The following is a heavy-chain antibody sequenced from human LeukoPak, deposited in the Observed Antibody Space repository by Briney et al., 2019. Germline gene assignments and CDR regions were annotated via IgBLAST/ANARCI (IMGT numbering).Heavy chain of an antibody. D-gene: IGHD3-16*02. CDR1: GFTFSSYA. V-gene: IGHV3-23*01. J-gene: IGHJ4*02. Sequence: PGGSLRLSCAASGFTFSSYAMSWVRQAPGKGLEWVSAISGSGGSTYYADSVKGRFTISRDNSKNTLYLQMNSLRAEDTAVYYCAYDYIWGSYRSAYYFDYWAREPWSPSPQ. CDR2: ISGSGGST. CDR3: AYDYIWGSYRSAYYFDY.